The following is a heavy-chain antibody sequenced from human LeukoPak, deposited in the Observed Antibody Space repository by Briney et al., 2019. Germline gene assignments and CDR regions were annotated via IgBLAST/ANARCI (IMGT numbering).Heavy chain of an antibody. J-gene: IGHJ4*02. D-gene: IGHD3-22*01. V-gene: IGHV4-59*08. Sequence: SETLSLTCTVSGDSISDYYWNWIRQPPGKGLEWIGQIFYSGSTNYNPSLTSRVTVSIDTSKNQFSLSLSSVTAADTAVYYCARRRYYDSSGLWYYFDSWGQGTLVTVSS. CDR1: GDSISDYY. CDR2: IFYSGST. CDR3: ARRRYYDSSGLWYYFDS.